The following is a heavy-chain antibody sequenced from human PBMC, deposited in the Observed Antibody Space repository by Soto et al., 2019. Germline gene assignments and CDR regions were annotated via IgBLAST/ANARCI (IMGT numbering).Heavy chain of an antibody. CDR2: IKQDGSEK. Sequence: PGGSLRLSCAGSGFTFSSYWMSWVRQAPGKGLGWVANIKQDGSEKYYVDSVKGRFTISRDNAKNSLYLQMNSLRAEDTAVYYCARLAPGYSSGWDDAFDIWGQGTMLTVSS. CDR1: GFTFSSYW. CDR3: ARLAPGYSSGWDDAFDI. V-gene: IGHV3-7*01. D-gene: IGHD6-19*01. J-gene: IGHJ3*02.